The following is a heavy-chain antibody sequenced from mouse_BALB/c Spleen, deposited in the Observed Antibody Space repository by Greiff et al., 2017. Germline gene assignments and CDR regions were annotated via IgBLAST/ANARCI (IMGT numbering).Heavy chain of an antibody. CDR1: GFTFSDYY. J-gene: IGHJ4*01. CDR2: ISDGGSYT. CDR3: ARAVYRYYAMDY. Sequence: EVKLMESGGGLVKPGGSLKLSCAASGFTFSDYYMYWVRQTPEKRLEWVATISDGGSYTYYPDSVKGRFTISRDNAKNNLYLQMSSLKSEDTAMYYCARAVYRYYAMDYWGQGTSVTVSS. V-gene: IGHV5-4*02. D-gene: IGHD1-3*01.